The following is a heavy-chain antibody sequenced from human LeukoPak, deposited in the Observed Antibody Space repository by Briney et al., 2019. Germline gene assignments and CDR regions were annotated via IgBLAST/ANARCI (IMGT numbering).Heavy chain of an antibody. CDR2: IYTSGST. Sequence: SQTLSLTCTVSGGSISSGSYYWSWIRQPAGKGLEWIGRIYTSGSTNYNPSLKSRVTISVDTSKNQFSLKLSSVTAADAAVYYCARDWGVVGDRCWFDLWGQGTLVTVSS. J-gene: IGHJ5*02. CDR3: ARDWGVVGDRCWFDL. V-gene: IGHV4-61*02. CDR1: GGSISSGSYY. D-gene: IGHD1-26*01.